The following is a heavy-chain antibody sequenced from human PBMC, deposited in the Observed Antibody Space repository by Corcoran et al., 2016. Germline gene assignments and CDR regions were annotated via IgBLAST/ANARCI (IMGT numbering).Heavy chain of an antibody. Sequence: QVQLQQWGAGLLKPSETLSLTCAVYGGSFSGYYWSWIRQPPGKGLEWIGEINHSGSTNYNPSLKSRVTISVDTSKNQFSLKLSSVTAADTAVYYCARGRVVVTAKYYFDYWGQGTLVTVSS. CDR3: ARGRVVVTAKYYFDY. CDR2: INHSGST. CDR1: GGSFSGYY. D-gene: IGHD2-21*02. J-gene: IGHJ4*02. V-gene: IGHV4-34*01.